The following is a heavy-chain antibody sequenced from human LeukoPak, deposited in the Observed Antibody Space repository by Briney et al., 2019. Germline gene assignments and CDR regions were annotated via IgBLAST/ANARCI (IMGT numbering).Heavy chain of an antibody. CDR3: ASGYSVTDY. V-gene: IGHV3-48*03. Sequence: PGGSLRLSCAASGFTFSSYEMNWVRQAPGKGLEWVSYISSTGSAIYYADSVRGRFPISRDNAKNSLYLQMNSLRAEDTAVYYCASGYSVTDYWGQGTLVTVSS. D-gene: IGHD2-15*01. J-gene: IGHJ4*02. CDR1: GFTFSSYE. CDR2: ISSTGSAI.